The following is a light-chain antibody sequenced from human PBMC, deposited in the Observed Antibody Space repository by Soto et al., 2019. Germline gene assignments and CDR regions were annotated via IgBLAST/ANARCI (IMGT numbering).Light chain of an antibody. J-gene: IGKJ1*01. CDR2: GAS. CDR1: QSISSR. CDR3: QQYNAWPLT. V-gene: IGKV3-15*01. Sequence: ETVMTQSPATLSVSPGERVTLSCRASQSISSRLAWYQQKPGQAPRLLIYGASTRATGIPARLSGSGSGTEFTLTISNLQPEDFAVYYCQQYNAWPLTFGQGTRVDSK.